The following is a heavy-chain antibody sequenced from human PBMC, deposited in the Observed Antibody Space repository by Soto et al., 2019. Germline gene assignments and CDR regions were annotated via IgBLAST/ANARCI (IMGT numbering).Heavy chain of an antibody. V-gene: IGHV1-8*01. CDR1: GYTFTSYD. CDR2: MNPNSGNT. J-gene: IGHJ6*03. CDR3: ARNVRGRMTTINTFDYYCYYMAV. Sequence: QVQLVQSGAEVKKPGASVKVSCKASGYTFTSYDINWVRQATGQGLEWMGWMNPNSGNTGYAQKFQSRVTMNRKTSIRTDSTELSRLRSEDTAVYYCARNVRGRMTTINTFDYYCYYMAVWGQGTTVTVSS. D-gene: IGHD4-4*01.